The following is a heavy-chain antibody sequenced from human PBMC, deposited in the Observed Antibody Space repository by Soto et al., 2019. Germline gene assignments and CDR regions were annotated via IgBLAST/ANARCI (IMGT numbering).Heavy chain of an antibody. CDR3: ARHVKYSSSQDSYYYYYYGMYV. CDR1: GYSFTSYW. Sequence: GESLKISCKGTGYSFTSYWIGWVRQIPGKGLEWMGIIYPGDSDTRYSPSFQGQVTISADKSISTAYLQWSSLKASDTAMYYCARHVKYSSSQDSYYYYYYGMYVWGQGTTVTVSS. V-gene: IGHV5-51*01. D-gene: IGHD6-13*01. J-gene: IGHJ6*02. CDR2: IYPGDSDT.